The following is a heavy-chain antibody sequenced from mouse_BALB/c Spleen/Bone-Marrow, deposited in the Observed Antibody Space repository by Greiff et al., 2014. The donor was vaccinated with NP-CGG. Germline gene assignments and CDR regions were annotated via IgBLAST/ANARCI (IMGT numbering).Heavy chain of an antibody. CDR2: ISYSGST. V-gene: IGHV3-2*02. CDR3: ARKGYDYDEDYFDY. Sequence: EVKLMESGPGLVKPSQSLSLTCTVTGYSITSDYAWNWIRQFPGNKLEWMGYISYSGSTTYNPSLKSRISITRDTSKNQFFLQLNSVTTEDTATYYCARKGYDYDEDYFDYWGQGTTLTVSS. D-gene: IGHD2-4*01. J-gene: IGHJ2*01. CDR1: GYSITSDYA.